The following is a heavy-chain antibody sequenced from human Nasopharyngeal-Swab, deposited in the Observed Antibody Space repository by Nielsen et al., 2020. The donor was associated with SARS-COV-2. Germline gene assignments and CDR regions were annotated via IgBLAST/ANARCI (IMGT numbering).Heavy chain of an antibody. J-gene: IGHJ6*03. D-gene: IGHD2-15*01. V-gene: IGHV4-31*02. CDR2: IYYSGST. CDR3: AREGYCSGGSCYSGRPYYYYMDV. Sequence: WIRQPPGKGLEWIGYIYYSGSTYYNPSLKSRVTISVDTSKNQFSLKLSSATAADTAVYYCAREGYCSGGSCYSGRPYYYYMDVWGKGTTVTVSS.